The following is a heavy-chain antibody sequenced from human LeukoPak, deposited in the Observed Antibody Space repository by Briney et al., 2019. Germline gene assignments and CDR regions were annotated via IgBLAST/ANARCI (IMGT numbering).Heavy chain of an antibody. CDR1: GFTFSSYW. J-gene: IGHJ4*02. D-gene: IGHD3-10*01. CDR3: ARDVGYWFGESTDY. Sequence: GGSLRLTCAASGFTFSSYWMSWVRQAPGKGLEWVANIKQDGSEKYYVDSVKGRFTISRDNAKNSLYLQMNSLRAEDTAVYYCARDVGYWFGESTDYWGQGTLVTVSS. V-gene: IGHV3-7*01. CDR2: IKQDGSEK.